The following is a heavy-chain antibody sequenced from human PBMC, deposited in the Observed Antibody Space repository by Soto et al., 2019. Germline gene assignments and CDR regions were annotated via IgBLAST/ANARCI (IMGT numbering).Heavy chain of an antibody. CDR3: ASEGAASTDYGGNIDY. Sequence: SQTLSLTCAISGDSVSSNRAAWNWIRQSPSRGLEWLGRTYYRSKWIDDYAVSVKGRITINPDTSKNQFSLHLNSVTPEDTAVNYCASEGAASTDYGGNIDYWGPGTLVTVSS. J-gene: IGHJ4*02. V-gene: IGHV6-1*01. CDR1: GDSVSSNRAA. CDR2: TYYRSKWID. D-gene: IGHD2-15*01.